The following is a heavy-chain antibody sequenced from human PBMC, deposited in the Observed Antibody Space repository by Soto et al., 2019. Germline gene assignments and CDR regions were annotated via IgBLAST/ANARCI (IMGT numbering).Heavy chain of an antibody. D-gene: IGHD3-22*01. CDR2: IYSGGST. Sequence: GGSLRLSCAASGFTVSSNYMSWVRQAPGKGLEWVSVIYSGGSTYYADSVKGRFTISRDNSKNTLYLQMNSLRAEDTAVYYCARGWLSGYYGMDVWGQGTTVTV. V-gene: IGHV3-53*01. CDR1: GFTVSSNY. CDR3: ARGWLSGYYGMDV. J-gene: IGHJ6*02.